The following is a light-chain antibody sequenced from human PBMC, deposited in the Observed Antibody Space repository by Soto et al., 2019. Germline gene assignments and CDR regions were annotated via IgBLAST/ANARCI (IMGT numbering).Light chain of an antibody. V-gene: IGKV3-20*01. CDR3: QQHGSSPTWT. CDR1: QSVSSSY. Sequence: EIVLTQSPGTLSLSPGERATLACRASQSVSSSYLGWYQQKPGQAPRLLIYGASSRATGIPDRFSGSGSGTDFTLTISRLEPEDFAVYYCQQHGSSPTWTFGQGTKVEIK. J-gene: IGKJ1*01. CDR2: GAS.